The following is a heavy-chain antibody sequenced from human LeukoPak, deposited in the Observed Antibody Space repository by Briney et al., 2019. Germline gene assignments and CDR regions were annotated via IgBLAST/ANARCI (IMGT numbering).Heavy chain of an antibody. V-gene: IGHV4-31*03. J-gene: IGHJ4*02. CDR3: SRENGAFSPFGY. Sequence: ASETLSLTCTVSGGSISGGGYSWSWIRQHPGKGLEWIGYIYYSGSTYYNPSLESRVTVSLDKSKNQLSLNLTSVTAADTAVYHCSRENGAFSPFGYWGQGTLVTVLS. D-gene: IGHD2-8*01. CDR2: IYYSGST. CDR1: GGSISGGGYS.